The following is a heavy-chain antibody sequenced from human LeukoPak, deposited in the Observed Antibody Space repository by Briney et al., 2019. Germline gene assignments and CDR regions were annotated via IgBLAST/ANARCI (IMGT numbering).Heavy chain of an antibody. CDR2: ISYDGSNK. J-gene: IGHJ4*02. CDR3: AKDQSWTLRRFDY. D-gene: IGHD3/OR15-3a*01. CDR1: GFTFSNYG. Sequence: GGSLRLSCAASGFTFSNYGMRWVRQAPGKGLEWVAVISYDGSNKYYADSVKGRFTVSRDNSKNTLYLQMNSLRGEDTAVYYCAKDQSWTLRRFDYWGQGTLVTVSS. V-gene: IGHV3-30*18.